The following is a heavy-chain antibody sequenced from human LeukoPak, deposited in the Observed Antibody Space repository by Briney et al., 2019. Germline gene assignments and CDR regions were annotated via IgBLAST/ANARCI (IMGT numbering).Heavy chain of an antibody. J-gene: IGHJ4*02. CDR1: GFTFSRFA. CDR2: ISNSGTIT. Sequence: GGSLRLSCAVSGFTFSRFAMNWVRQAPGKGLEWVSIISNSGTITSYADSVKGRFTISRDNSKNTVYLQMNSLRAEDTALYYCATESFHYWGQGTLVTVSS. D-gene: IGHD3-10*01. V-gene: IGHV3-23*01. CDR3: ATESFHY.